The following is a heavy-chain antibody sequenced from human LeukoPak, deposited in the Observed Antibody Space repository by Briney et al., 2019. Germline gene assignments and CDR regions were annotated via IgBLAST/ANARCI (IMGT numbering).Heavy chain of an antibody. CDR1: GYTFTSYD. J-gene: IGHJ5*02. Sequence: ASVKVSCKASGYTFTSYDINWVRQATGQGLEWMGWMNPNSGNTGYAQKFQGRVTITRDTSASTAYMELSSLRSEDTAVYYCARVDQDIVVGPAFDPWGQGTLVTVSS. CDR3: ARVDQDIVVGPAFDP. D-gene: IGHD2-2*01. CDR2: MNPNSGNT. V-gene: IGHV1-8*01.